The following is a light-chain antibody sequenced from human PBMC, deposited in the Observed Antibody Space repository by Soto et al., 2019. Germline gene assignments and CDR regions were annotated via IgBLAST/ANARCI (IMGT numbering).Light chain of an antibody. CDR3: QQRRNWPT. J-gene: IGKJ1*01. CDR1: QSVSSY. Sequence: EIVLTQSPATLSLSPVERATLSCRASQSVSSYVACYQQKPGQAPRLLIYDASNRATGIPARFSGSGSGTDFTLTISSLEPEDFAVYYCQQRRNWPTFGQGTKVDIK. V-gene: IGKV3-11*01. CDR2: DAS.